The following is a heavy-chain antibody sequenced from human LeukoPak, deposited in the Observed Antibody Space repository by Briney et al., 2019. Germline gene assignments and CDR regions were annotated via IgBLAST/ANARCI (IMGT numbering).Heavy chain of an antibody. CDR1: GFTFSSYG. J-gene: IGHJ4*02. V-gene: IGHV3-33*06. Sequence: GGSLRLSCAASGFTFSSYGMHWVRQAPGKGLEWVAVIWYDGGNKYYADSVKGRFTISRDNSKNTLYLQMNSLRAEDTAVYYCAKDATGGDGYNEIDYWGQGTLVTVSS. CDR2: IWYDGGNK. CDR3: AKDATGGDGYNEIDY. D-gene: IGHD5-24*01.